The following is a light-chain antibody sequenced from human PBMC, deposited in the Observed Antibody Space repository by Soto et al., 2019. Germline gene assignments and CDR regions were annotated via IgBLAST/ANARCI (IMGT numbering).Light chain of an antibody. J-gene: IGLJ3*02. V-gene: IGLV2-8*01. Sequence: QSVLTQPPSASGSPGQSVTISCTGTSSDVGGYNYVSWYQQYPGRAPKLMIYEVTKLPSGVPDRFSGSKSGNTASLAVSGLQAEDEADYYCSSYAASNNFYFVFGGGTKLTVL. CDR2: EVT. CDR3: SSYAASNNFYFV. CDR1: SSDVGGYNY.